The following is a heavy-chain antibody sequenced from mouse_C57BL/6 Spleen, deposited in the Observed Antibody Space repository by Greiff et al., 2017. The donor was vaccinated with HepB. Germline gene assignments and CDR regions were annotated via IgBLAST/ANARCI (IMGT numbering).Heavy chain of an antibody. V-gene: IGHV1-50*01. CDR1: GYTFTSYW. J-gene: IGHJ2*01. CDR2: IDPSDSYT. Sequence: QVQLQQPGAELVKPGASVKLSCKASGYTFTSYWMQWVKQRPGQGLEWIGEIDPSDSYTNYNQKFKGKATLTVDTSSSTAYMQLSSLPSEDSAVYYCARKTKYYFDYWGQGTTLTVSS. CDR3: ARKTKYYFDY.